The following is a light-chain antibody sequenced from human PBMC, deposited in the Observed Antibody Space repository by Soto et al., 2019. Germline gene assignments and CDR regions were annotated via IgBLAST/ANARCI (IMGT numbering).Light chain of an antibody. J-gene: IGKJ4*01. CDR2: AAS. V-gene: IGKV1-39*01. Sequence: DIQMTQSPSSLSASVGDRVTITFRASQSISTYLNWYQQKPGKAPKVLIYAASSLQSGVPSRFSGSGSGSDFTLTISSLQSEDFATYYCQQYYSFPLTFGGGTKVDIK. CDR3: QQYYSFPLT. CDR1: QSISTY.